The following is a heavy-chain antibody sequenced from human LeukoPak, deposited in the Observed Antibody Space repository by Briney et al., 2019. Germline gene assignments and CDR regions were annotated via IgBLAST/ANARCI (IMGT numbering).Heavy chain of an antibody. Sequence: SETLSLTCAVSGASINNSNWWSWVRQPPGKGLEWIGEIYHSGSTNYNPSLKSRITISVVQSKNQFSLKLSSVTAADTAVYYCARDAGFIWGSYRSGPFDYWGQGTLVTVSS. D-gene: IGHD3-16*02. V-gene: IGHV4-4*02. CDR1: GASINNSNW. J-gene: IGHJ4*02. CDR2: IYHSGST. CDR3: ARDAGFIWGSYRSGPFDY.